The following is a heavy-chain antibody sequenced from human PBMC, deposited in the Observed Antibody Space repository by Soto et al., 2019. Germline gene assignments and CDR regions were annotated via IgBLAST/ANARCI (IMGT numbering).Heavy chain of an antibody. Sequence: QVQLVQSGAEVKKPGASVKVSCKASGFPFAGNTVLWVRQAPGRGLEWMGWINVGNGNTKLSQKFQGRFTLARDTSASTAYMELSSLRSEDTAVYYCARGLPTTVTILQSWGQGTLVTVAS. CDR2: INVGNGNT. CDR1: GFPFAGNT. CDR3: ARGLPTTVTILQS. J-gene: IGHJ5*02. V-gene: IGHV1-3*01. D-gene: IGHD4-17*01.